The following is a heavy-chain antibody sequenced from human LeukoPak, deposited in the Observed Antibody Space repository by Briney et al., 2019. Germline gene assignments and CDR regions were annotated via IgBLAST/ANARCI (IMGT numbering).Heavy chain of an antibody. CDR2: FSYDGIKT. CDR1: GFTFSSYW. J-gene: IGHJ4*02. Sequence: GGSLRLSCAASGFTFSSYWMSWVRQAPGKGLEWLAVFSYDGIKTCYTDSVKGRFTISRDNSKNTLYLQMNSLRAEDTAVYYCAKEFDSSSSPVSFDYWGQGTLVTVSS. CDR3: AKEFDSSSSPVSFDY. D-gene: IGHD6-6*01. V-gene: IGHV3-30*18.